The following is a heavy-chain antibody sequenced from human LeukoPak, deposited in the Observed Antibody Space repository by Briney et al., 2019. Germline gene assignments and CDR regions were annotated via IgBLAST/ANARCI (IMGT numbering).Heavy chain of an antibody. J-gene: IGHJ4*02. D-gene: IGHD3-10*01. CDR3: ARHVSGSGNYYNVIFDY. Sequence: SETLSLTCAVYGGSFSGYYWSRIRQPPGKGLEWIGYIYYSGSTYYNPSLKSLVTISVDTSKNQFSLQLSSVTAADTAVYYCARHVSGSGNYYNVIFDYWGPGTLVTVSS. CDR2: IYYSGST. V-gene: IGHV4-34*01. CDR1: GGSFSGYY.